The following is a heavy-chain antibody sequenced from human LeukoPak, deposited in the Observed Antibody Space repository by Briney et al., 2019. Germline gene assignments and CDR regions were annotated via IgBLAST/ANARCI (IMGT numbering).Heavy chain of an antibody. V-gene: IGHV4-30-4*08. CDR2: IYYSGST. J-gene: IGHJ4*02. CDR3: AGDYGDVSGFDY. Sequence: SQTLSLTCTVSGGSISSGDYYWSWIRQPPGNGLEWIGYIYYSGSTYYNPSLKSRVTISVDTSKNQFSLKLSSVTAADTAVYYCAGDYGDVSGFDYWGQGTLVTVSS. CDR1: GGSISSGDYY. D-gene: IGHD4-17*01.